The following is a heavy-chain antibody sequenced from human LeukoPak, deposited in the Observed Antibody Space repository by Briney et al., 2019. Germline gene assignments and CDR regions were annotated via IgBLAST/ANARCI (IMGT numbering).Heavy chain of an antibody. CDR3: ARYLLGFGELSAADY. D-gene: IGHD3-10*01. CDR1: GGTFSSYA. V-gene: IGHV1-69*04. J-gene: IGHJ4*02. Sequence: SVKVSCKASGGTFSSYAISWVRQAPGQGLEWMGRIIPILGIANYAQKLQGRVTMTTDTSTSTAYMELRSLRSDDTAVYYCARYLLGFGELSAADYWGQGTLVTVSS. CDR2: IIPILGIA.